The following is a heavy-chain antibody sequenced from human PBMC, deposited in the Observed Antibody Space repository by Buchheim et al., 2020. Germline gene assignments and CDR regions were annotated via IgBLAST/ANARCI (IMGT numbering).Heavy chain of an antibody. J-gene: IGHJ4*02. Sequence: EVQLEESGGGLVQPGGSLRLSCAASGFNFSDHYMDWVRQVPGKGLEWVGRTGNKANYYSTQYAASVKGNFTIPRDDSMNSVFLQMNSLKSEDTGVYYCARGYYDSSGAQGMEYWGQGAL. V-gene: IGHV3-72*01. CDR3: ARGYYDSSGAQGMEY. CDR2: TGNKANYYST. D-gene: IGHD3-22*01. CDR1: GFNFSDHY.